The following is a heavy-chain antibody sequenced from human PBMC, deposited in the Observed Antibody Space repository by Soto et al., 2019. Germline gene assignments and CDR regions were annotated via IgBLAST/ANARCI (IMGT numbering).Heavy chain of an antibody. V-gene: IGHV3-7*01. CDR2: IKKDGSDR. J-gene: IGHJ6*02. CDR3: ARDWWRLGNDGKYYYYGMDV. Sequence: EVQLVESGGGLVQPGGSLRLSCAASGFTFSSYWMNWVRQAPGKGLEWVANIKKDGSDRNYVDTVKGRFTISRDNAKNSLYLQMNSLRAEDTAVFYCARDWWRLGNDGKYYYYGMDVWGQGTTVTVSS. CDR1: GFTFSSYW. D-gene: IGHD2-15*01.